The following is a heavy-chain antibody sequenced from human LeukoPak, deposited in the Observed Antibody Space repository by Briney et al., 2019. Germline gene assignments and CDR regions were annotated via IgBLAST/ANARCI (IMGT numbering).Heavy chain of an antibody. J-gene: IGHJ4*02. CDR2: INPAGSQQ. V-gene: IGHV3-7*01. Sequence: HPGGSLGLSCTASGFMFSDYWMSWVRQAPGKGPEWVANINPAGSQQYSVDSLKGRSTVSRDNAKKSFYLQMNYLRAEDTAVYYCVKWGPYCSTHYCPALESWGQGTLVTVSS. D-gene: IGHD4-11*01. CDR1: GFMFSDYW. CDR3: VKWGPYCSTHYCPALES.